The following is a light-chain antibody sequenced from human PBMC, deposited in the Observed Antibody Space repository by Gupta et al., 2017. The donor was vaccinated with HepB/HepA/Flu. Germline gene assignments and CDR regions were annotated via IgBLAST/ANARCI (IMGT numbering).Light chain of an antibody. J-gene: IGKJ2*01. CDR3: QQLNNYPPVT. CDR2: AAS. CDR1: QDISTY. Sequence: DIQLTQSPSFLSASVGDRVTITCRASQDISTYLAWYQQKPGKAPKLLIYAASTLQSGVPSRFSGSGSGTEFTLTISSLQPEDFATYYCQQLNNYPPVTFGQGTKLEIK. V-gene: IGKV1-9*01.